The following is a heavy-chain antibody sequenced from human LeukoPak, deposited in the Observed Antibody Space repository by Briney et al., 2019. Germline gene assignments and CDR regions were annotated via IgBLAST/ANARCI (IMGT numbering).Heavy chain of an antibody. CDR1: GFTFSSYA. V-gene: IGHV3-48*04. D-gene: IGHD3-3*02. CDR3: ARGRSQAFY. CDR2: IGSSGTTI. J-gene: IGHJ4*02. Sequence: PGGSLRLSCAASGFTFSSYAMSWVRQAPGKGLEWVSYIGSSGTTIFYADSVRGRFTISRDNAKNSLYLQMNSLRAEDTALYYCARGRSQAFYWGQGTLVTVSS.